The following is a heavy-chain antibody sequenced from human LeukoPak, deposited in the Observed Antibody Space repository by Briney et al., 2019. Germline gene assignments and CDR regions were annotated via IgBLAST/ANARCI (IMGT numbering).Heavy chain of an antibody. D-gene: IGHD6-13*01. CDR3: ARDKGIAAAGTT. Sequence: SVKLSCTPSGRTFSSYAISWVRQAPGQGLGWMGGIIPIFGTANYAQKFQGRVTITADESTSTAYMELSSLRSEDTAVYYCARDKGIAAAGTTWGQGTLVTVSS. CDR1: GRTFSSYA. CDR2: IIPIFGTA. J-gene: IGHJ5*02. V-gene: IGHV1-69*13.